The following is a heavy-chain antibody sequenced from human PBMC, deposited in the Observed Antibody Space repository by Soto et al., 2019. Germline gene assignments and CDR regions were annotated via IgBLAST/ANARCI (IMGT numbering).Heavy chain of an antibody. V-gene: IGHV1-3*01. Sequence: QVQLVQSGAEVKKPGASVKVSCKASGYTFTSYAMHWVRQAPGQRLEWMGWINAGNGNTKYSQKFQGRVTITRDTSASTAYMELSSLRSEDTAVYYCARVQGSGYDNWFDPWGQGTLVTVSS. J-gene: IGHJ5*02. CDR1: GYTFTSYA. CDR3: ARVQGSGYDNWFDP. D-gene: IGHD3-3*01. CDR2: INAGNGNT.